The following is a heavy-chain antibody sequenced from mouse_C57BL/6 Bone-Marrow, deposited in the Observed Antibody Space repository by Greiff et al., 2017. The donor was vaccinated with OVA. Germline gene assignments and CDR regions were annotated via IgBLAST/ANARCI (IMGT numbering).Heavy chain of an antibody. V-gene: IGHV7-3*01. J-gene: IGHJ2*01. CDR1: GFTFTDYY. D-gene: IGHD2-4*01. Sequence: EVHVVESGGGLVQPGGSLSLSCAASGFTFTDYYMSWVRQPPGKALEWLGFIRNKANGYTTEYSASVKGRFTISRDNSQSILYRQRNALRAEDSGTYCCATSHYDYGDYGGQGTTLTVSS. CDR2: IRNKANGYTT. CDR3: ATSHYDYGDY.